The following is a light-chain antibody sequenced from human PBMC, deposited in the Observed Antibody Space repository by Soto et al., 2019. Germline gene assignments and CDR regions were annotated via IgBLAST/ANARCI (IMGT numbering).Light chain of an antibody. J-gene: IGKJ1*01. CDR3: QQYATSPLT. CDR2: GAS. CDR1: QSVYSSH. V-gene: IGKV3-20*01. Sequence: ETVLTQSPGTLSLSPGERATLSCRASQSVYSSHLAWYQQKPGQAPRLLIFGASNRATGIPDRFSASGSGTEFTLTISRLEPEDVAVYYCQQYATSPLTFGHGTKVDIK.